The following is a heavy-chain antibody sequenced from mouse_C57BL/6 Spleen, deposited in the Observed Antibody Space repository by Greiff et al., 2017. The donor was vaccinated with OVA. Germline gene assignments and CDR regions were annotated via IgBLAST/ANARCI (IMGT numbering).Heavy chain of an antibody. J-gene: IGHJ4*01. CDR1: GYTFTSYG. CDR2: IYPRSGNT. D-gene: IGHD2-4*01. V-gene: IGHV1-81*01. Sequence: VQGVESGAELARPGASVKLSCKASGYTFTSYGISWVKQRTGQGLEWIGEIYPRSGNTYYNEKFKGKATLTADKSSSTAYMELRSLTPEDSAVYFCARSYYDYDPYAMDYWGQGTSVTVSS. CDR3: ARSYYDYDPYAMDY.